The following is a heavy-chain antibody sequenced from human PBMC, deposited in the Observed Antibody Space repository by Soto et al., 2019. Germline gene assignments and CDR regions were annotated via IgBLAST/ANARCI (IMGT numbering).Heavy chain of an antibody. D-gene: IGHD3-22*01. CDR2: MSYDGGNK. J-gene: IGHJ4*02. Sequence: QVQLVESGGGVVQPGRSLRLSCAASGFTFSNYDMHWVRQAPGKGLEWVALMSYDGGNKYYADSVKGRFTIYRDNSKNTLYLQMNSLRAEDTAVYYCAKHVRPRYYYDTTGYYRDYWGQGTLVTVSS. V-gene: IGHV3-30*18. CDR3: AKHVRPRYYYDTTGYYRDY. CDR1: GFTFSNYD.